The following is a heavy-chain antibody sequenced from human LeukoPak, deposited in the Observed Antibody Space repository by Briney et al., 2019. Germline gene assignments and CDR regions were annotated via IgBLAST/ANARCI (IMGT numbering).Heavy chain of an antibody. CDR3: ASREWLVGGHYYYYMDV. CDR2: INPNSGGT. CDR1: GYTFTGYY. V-gene: IGHV1-2*02. Sequence: ASVKVSCKASGYTFTGYYMHWVRQAPGQGLEWMGWINPNSGGTNYAQKFQGRVTMTRDTSISTAYMELSSLRSEDTAVYYCASREWLVGGHYYYYMDVWGKGTTVTISS. D-gene: IGHD6-19*01. J-gene: IGHJ6*03.